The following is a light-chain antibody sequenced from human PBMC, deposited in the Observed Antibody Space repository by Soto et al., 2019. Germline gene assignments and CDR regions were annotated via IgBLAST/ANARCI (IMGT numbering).Light chain of an antibody. J-gene: IGKJ2*01. CDR1: ASVKNNS. CDR2: GAS. V-gene: IGKV3-20*01. Sequence: ELVLTQSPGTLSLSPGERATLSCRGNASVKNNSLAWYQQHPGQPPRLLIFGASSRATGIPDRFIGSGSGADFSLTISRREPEDSAVYVCHHDGYGADTFGEGTKLEFK. CDR3: HHDGYGADT.